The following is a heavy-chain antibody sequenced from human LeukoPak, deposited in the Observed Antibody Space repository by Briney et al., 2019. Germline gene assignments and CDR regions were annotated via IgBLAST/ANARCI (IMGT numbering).Heavy chain of an antibody. J-gene: IGHJ4*02. Sequence: ASVKVSFKASGYTFTGYYMHWVRQAPGQGLEWMGWINPNSGGTNYAQKFQGRVTMTRDTSISTAYMELSRLRSDDTAVYYCARYPIFGVDNYFDYWGQGTLVTVAS. CDR1: GYTFTGYY. CDR2: INPNSGGT. V-gene: IGHV1-2*02. D-gene: IGHD3-3*01. CDR3: ARYPIFGVDNYFDY.